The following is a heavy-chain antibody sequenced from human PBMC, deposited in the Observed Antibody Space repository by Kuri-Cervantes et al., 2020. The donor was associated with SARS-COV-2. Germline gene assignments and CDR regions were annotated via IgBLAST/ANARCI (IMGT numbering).Heavy chain of an antibody. Sequence: ASVKVSCKTSVYTFRTHSFSWVRQAPGQGLEWMGWISTYNGNTDYAQKFQGRVTLTTDTSPSTIYMELRSLKSDDTAMYYCARDYDFWSGYYTGLFDYWGQGTLVTVSS. CDR1: VYTFRTHS. V-gene: IGHV1-18*01. D-gene: IGHD3-3*01. CDR3: ARDYDFWSGYYTGLFDY. CDR2: ISTYNGNT. J-gene: IGHJ4*02.